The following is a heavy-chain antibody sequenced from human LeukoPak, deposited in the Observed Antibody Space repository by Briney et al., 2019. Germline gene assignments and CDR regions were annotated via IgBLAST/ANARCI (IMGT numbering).Heavy chain of an antibody. CDR1: GFTFSSYA. CDR3: AKRGRVLRFLEWLLSFDY. D-gene: IGHD3-3*01. J-gene: IGHJ4*02. CDR2: ISGSGGST. V-gene: IGHV3-23*01. Sequence: GGSLRLSCAASGFTFSSYAMSWVRQAPGKGLEWVSAISGSGGSTYCADSVKGRFTISRDNSKNTLYLRMNSLRAEDTAVYYCAKRGRVLRFLEWLLSFDYWGQGTLVTVSS.